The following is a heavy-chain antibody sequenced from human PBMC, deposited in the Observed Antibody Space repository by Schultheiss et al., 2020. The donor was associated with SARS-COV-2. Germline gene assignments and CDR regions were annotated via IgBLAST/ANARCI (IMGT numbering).Heavy chain of an antibody. CDR2: INHSGST. D-gene: IGHD2-2*02. J-gene: IGHJ4*02. CDR1: GGSISSYY. CDR3: ARGFQGPPYCSSTSCYTGPLYFDY. V-gene: IGHV4-59*12. Sequence: SQTLSLTCTVSGGSISSYYWSWIRQPPGKGLEWIGEINHSGSTNYNPSLKSRVTISVDTSKNQFSLKLSSVTAADTAVYYCARGFQGPPYCSSTSCYTGPLYFDYWGQGTLVTVSS.